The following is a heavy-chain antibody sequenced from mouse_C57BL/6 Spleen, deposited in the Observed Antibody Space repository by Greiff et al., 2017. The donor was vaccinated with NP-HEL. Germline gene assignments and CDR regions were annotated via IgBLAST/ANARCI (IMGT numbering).Heavy chain of an antibody. CDR2: IYPGSGST. CDR3: ARPYGPYWYFDV. V-gene: IGHV1-55*01. D-gene: IGHD1-1*02. Sequence: QVQLQQPGAELVKPGASVKMSCKASGYTFTSYWITWVKQRPGQGLEWIGDIYPGSGSTNYNEKFKSKATLTVDTSSSTAYMQLSSLTSEDSAVYYCARPYGPYWYFDVWGTGTTVTVSS. CDR1: GYTFTSYW. J-gene: IGHJ1*03.